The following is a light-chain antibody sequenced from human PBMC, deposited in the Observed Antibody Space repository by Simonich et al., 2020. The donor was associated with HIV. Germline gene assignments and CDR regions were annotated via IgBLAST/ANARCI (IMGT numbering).Light chain of an antibody. CDR3: QQYNAWPPWT. V-gene: IGKV3-15*01. CDR2: GAS. Sequence: EIVMTQSPATLSVSPGERATLSCRASQSVTSNLAWYQQKPGQAPRLLIYGASTRATGIPGRFSGSGSGTEFTLTISSMQSEDFAVYYCQQYNAWPPWTFGQGTKVEIK. J-gene: IGKJ1*01. CDR1: QSVTSN.